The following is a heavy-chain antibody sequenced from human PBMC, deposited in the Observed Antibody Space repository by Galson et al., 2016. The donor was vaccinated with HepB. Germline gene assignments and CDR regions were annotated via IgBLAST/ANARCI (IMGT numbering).Heavy chain of an antibody. V-gene: IGHV4-38-2*02. Sequence: SETLSLTCTVSGSGYSIDTPYYWAWLRQPPGKGLEWIASIYHTGTTFYNPSLKTRVTMSVDTFKNQFSLKLKSVTAADTAVYFRARALRFLALSNSWPHFDSWGQGTLVTVSS. J-gene: IGHJ4*02. CDR1: GSGYSIDTPYY. D-gene: IGHD2-2*01. CDR3: ARALRFLALSNSWPHFDS. CDR2: IYHTGTT.